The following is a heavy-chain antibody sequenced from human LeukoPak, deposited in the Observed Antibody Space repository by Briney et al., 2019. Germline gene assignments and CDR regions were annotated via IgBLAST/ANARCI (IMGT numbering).Heavy chain of an antibody. CDR1: GGSISSYY. J-gene: IGHJ3*02. CDR3: AKSNGYGLVDI. V-gene: IGHV4-59*12. Sequence: SETLSLTCTVSGGSISSYYWSWIRQPPGKGLEWIGNIFYSGSTYYSPSLKSRVTTSLDTSRNQFSLKLTSVTAADTAVYYCAKSNGYGLVDIWGQGTMVTVSS. D-gene: IGHD3-10*01. CDR2: IFYSGST.